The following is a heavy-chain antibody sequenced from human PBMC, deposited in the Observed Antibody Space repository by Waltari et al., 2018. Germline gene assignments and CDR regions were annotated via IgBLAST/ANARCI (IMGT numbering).Heavy chain of an antibody. V-gene: IGHV4-39*02. CDR1: GGSISSRSYY. D-gene: IGHD3-22*01. Sequence: QLQLQESGPGLVKPSETLSLTCTVSGGSISSRSYYWGWIRHPPGKGLEGIGRIYYSGRTYYNPSLKSRVTISVDTSKNQFSLKLSSVTAADTAVYYCAREGSSGYYLRKVAFDIWGQGTMVTVSS. CDR3: AREGSSGYYLRKVAFDI. CDR2: IYYSGRT. J-gene: IGHJ3*02.